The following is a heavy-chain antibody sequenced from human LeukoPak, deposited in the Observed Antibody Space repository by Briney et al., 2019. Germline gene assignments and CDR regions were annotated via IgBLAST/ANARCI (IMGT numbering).Heavy chain of an antibody. CDR1: GGSINGYY. CDR3: ARSSYYDFWSGSPTYNWFDS. D-gene: IGHD3-3*01. J-gene: IGHJ5*01. CDR2: IFYSGST. V-gene: IGHV4-59*01. Sequence: SETLSLTCTVSGGSINGYYWNWIRHTPGKGPQWIGYIFYSGSTNYNPSLKSRVTISLDTSKNQFSLKLISVTAADTAVYYCARSSYYDFWSGSPTYNWFDSWGQGTLVTVSS.